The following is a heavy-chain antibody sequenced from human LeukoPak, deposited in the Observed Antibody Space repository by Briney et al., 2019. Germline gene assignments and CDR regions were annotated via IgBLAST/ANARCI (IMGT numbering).Heavy chain of an antibody. D-gene: IGHD5-12*01. CDR3: ASDTRGYRGLFDY. Sequence: GGSLRLSCAASRFTFSFYSMNWVRQAPGKGLEWVSYISSSSSTIYYADSVKGRFTTSRDNAKNSLYLQMNSLRAEDTAVYYCASDTRGYRGLFDYWGQGTLVTVSS. V-gene: IGHV3-48*04. CDR2: ISSSSSTI. J-gene: IGHJ4*02. CDR1: RFTFSFYS.